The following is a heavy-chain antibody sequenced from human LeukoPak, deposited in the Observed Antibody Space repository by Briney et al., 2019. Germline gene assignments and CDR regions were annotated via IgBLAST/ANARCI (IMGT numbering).Heavy chain of an antibody. V-gene: IGHV3-30*18. J-gene: IGHJ6*02. CDR2: ISYDGRNK. Sequence: PGRSLRLSCAASGFTFSSYGMHWVRQAPGKGLEWVAVISYDGRNKYYADSVKGRFTISRDNSKNTLYLQMNSLRAEDTAVYYCAKGGVIANVWGQGTTVTVSS. CDR3: AKGGVIANV. CDR1: GFTFSSYG. D-gene: IGHD3-10*01.